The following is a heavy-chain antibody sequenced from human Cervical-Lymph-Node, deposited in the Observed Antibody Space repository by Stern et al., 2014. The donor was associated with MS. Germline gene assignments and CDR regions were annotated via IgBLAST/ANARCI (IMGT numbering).Heavy chain of an antibody. CDR2: VDPEDGAT. CDR1: GYTFTDYY. V-gene: IGHV1-69-2*01. D-gene: IGHD4-17*01. CDR3: ATDDYGAPTRKGHGMDV. J-gene: IGHJ6*02. Sequence: EVQLVESGAEVKKPGATVKISCKVSGYTFTDYYMHWVQQAPGKGLEWMGLVDPEDGATIYAEKFQGRVTITADKSTDTAYLELSSLRSEDTAVYYCATDDYGAPTRKGHGMDVWGQGTRVTVS.